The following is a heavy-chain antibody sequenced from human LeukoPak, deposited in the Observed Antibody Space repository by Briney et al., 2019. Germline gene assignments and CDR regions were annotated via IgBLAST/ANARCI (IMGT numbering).Heavy chain of an antibody. V-gene: IGHV3-53*01. Sequence: GGSLRLSCAASRFTVSSNYMSWVRQAPGKGLEWVSIIYSGGTIHYADSVKGRFTISRYNTKNTLYLQMNSLRAEDTAVYYCATGYDFGFDPWGQGTLVTVSS. CDR1: RFTVSSNY. CDR3: ATGYDFGFDP. J-gene: IGHJ5*02. CDR2: IYSGGTI. D-gene: IGHD5-12*01.